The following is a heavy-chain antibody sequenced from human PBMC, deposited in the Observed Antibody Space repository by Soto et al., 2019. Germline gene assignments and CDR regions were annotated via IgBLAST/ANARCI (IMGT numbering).Heavy chain of an antibody. J-gene: IGHJ4*02. D-gene: IGHD2-15*01. Sequence: EVQLLESGGGLVQPGGSLRLSCAASGFTFSSYVMRWVRQAPGKGLEWVSSISSSKTYYADSVKGRLTISRDNSKSTLYLQMNSLRAEDTAVYFCARAEGNCAGGNCYRYFDYWGQGTLVTVSS. V-gene: IGHV3-23*01. CDR3: ARAEGNCAGGNCYRYFDY. CDR2: ISSSKT. CDR1: GFTFSSYV.